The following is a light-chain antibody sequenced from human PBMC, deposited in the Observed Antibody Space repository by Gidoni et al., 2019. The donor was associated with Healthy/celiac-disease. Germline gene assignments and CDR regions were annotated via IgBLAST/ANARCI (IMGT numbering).Light chain of an antibody. J-gene: IGKJ1*01. V-gene: IGKV4-1*01. CDR1: QSVLFSSNNKNY. CDR3: QQYYSTLTWT. CDR2: WAS. Sequence: TQSPASLAVSLGERATINCKSSQSVLFSSNNKNYLAWYQQKPGQPPKLLIYWASTRESGVPDRFSGSGSGTDFTLTISSLQAEDVAVYYCQQYYSTLTWTFGQGTKVEIK.